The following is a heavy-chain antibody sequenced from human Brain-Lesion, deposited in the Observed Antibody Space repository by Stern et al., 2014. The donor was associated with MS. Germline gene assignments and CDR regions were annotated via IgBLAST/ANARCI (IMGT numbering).Heavy chain of an antibody. J-gene: IGHJ6*02. CDR1: GGSISSGGYY. V-gene: IGHV4-61*02. CDR2: IFNSGST. CDR3: ARGRVVPGFQYYATDV. D-gene: IGHD2-2*01. Sequence: VQLVQSGPGLVKPSQTLSLSCTVSGGSISSGGYYWSWIRPPAGKGLEWIGRIFNSGSTSYNPSLKSRVPISIDTSKNQFSLRLNSMTAADTAVYYCARGRVVPGFQYYATDVWGQGTTVIVSS.